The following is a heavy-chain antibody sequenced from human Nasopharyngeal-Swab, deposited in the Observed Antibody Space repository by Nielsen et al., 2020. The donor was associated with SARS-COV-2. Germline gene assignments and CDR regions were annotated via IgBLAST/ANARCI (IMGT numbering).Heavy chain of an antibody. CDR1: GFTFSSYW. D-gene: IGHD2-15*01. V-gene: IGHV3-7*01. CDR2: IKQDGSEK. CDR3: ARDNTVVVAATPHWYFDL. J-gene: IGHJ2*01. Sequence: ESLKISCAASGFTFSSYWMSWVRQAPGKGLEWVANIKQDGSEKYYVDSVKGRFTISRDNAKNSLYLQMNSLRAEDTAVYYCARDNTVVVAATPHWYFDLWGRGTLVTVSS.